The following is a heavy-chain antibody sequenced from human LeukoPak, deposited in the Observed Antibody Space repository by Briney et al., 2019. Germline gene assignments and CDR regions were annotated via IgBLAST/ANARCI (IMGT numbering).Heavy chain of an antibody. J-gene: IGHJ4*02. Sequence: SETLSLTCTVSGGSISSFYWSWIRQPAGKGLEWIGHIYTTGSTNYNPSLKSRVTMSVGTSKNQFSLKLGSVTAADTAVYYCARGRPNTSVLDYWGQGALITVSS. V-gene: IGHV4-4*07. D-gene: IGHD2-2*02. CDR2: IYTTGST. CDR3: ARGRPNTSVLDY. CDR1: GGSISSFY.